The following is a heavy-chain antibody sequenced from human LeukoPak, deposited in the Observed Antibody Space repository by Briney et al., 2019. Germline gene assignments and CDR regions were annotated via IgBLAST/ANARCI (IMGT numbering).Heavy chain of an antibody. J-gene: IGHJ1*01. Sequence: PSETLSLTCAVYGGSFSGYYWSWIRQPPGKGLEWIGEINHSGSTNYNPSLKSRVTISVDTSKNQFSLKLSSVTAADTAVYYCARGYRDSSGYYPEYFQHWGQGTLVTVSS. D-gene: IGHD3-22*01. CDR3: ARGYRDSSGYYPEYFQH. CDR2: INHSGST. V-gene: IGHV4-34*01. CDR1: GGSFSGYY.